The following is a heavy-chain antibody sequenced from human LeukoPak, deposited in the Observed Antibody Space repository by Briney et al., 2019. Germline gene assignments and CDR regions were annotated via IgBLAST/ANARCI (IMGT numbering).Heavy chain of an antibody. D-gene: IGHD6-6*01. J-gene: IGHJ6*02. CDR2: ISSSSSYI. CDR3: ARGHSSSSFDYYYYYGMDV. V-gene: IGHV3-21*01. CDR1: GFTFSSYS. Sequence: PGESLRLSGAASGFTFSSYSMNWVRQAPGKGLEWVSSISSSSSYIYYADSVKGRFTISRDNAKNSLYLQMNSLRAEDTAVYYCARGHSSSSFDYYYYYGMDVWGQGTTVTVSS.